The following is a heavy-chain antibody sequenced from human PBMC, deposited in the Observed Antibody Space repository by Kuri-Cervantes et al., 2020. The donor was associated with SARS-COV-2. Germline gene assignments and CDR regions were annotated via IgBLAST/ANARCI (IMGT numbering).Heavy chain of an antibody. Sequence: SETLSLTCTVSGGSISSYYWTWVRQPPGKGLEWIGNIYYSGGAFYNPSLKSRVTMSLDMSKSQFSLKLSSVTAADTAVYYCARYPIFGGFLYFQHWGQGTLVTVSS. CDR1: GGSISSYY. D-gene: IGHD4-23*01. CDR2: IYYSGGA. V-gene: IGHV4-59*08. J-gene: IGHJ1*01. CDR3: ARYPIFGGFLYFQH.